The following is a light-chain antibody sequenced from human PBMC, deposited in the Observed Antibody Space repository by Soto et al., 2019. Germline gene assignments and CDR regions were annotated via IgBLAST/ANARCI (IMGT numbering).Light chain of an antibody. Sequence: EIVFTHSPGTLSLSPGERATLSCRASQSVSSNYLAWYQQKPGQAPRLLIYGASSRATGIPDRFSGSGSGTDFSLTISRLEPEDFAVYYCQQYRSWPRTFGQGTKVDIK. CDR1: QSVSSNY. V-gene: IGKV3-20*01. CDR3: QQYRSWPRT. CDR2: GAS. J-gene: IGKJ1*01.